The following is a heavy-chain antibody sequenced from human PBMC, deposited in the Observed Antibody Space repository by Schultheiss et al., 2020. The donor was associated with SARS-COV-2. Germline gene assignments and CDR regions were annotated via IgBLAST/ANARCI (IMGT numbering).Heavy chain of an antibody. CDR3: ARQSYYDSSGYHDY. CDR1: GGSISSYY. D-gene: IGHD3-22*01. J-gene: IGHJ4*02. V-gene: IGHV4-4*07. CDR2: IYTSGST. Sequence: SETLSLTCTVSGGSISSYYWSWIRQPAGKGLEWIGRIYTSGSTNYNPSLKSRVTMSVDTSKNQFSLKLSSVTAADTAVYYCARQSYYDSSGYHDYWGQGTLVTVSS.